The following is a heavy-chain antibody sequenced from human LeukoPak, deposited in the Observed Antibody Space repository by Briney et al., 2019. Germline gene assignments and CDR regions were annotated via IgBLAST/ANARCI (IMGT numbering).Heavy chain of an antibody. V-gene: IGHV3-30*03. Sequence: PGGSLRLSCAASGFTFSSYGMQWVRQAPGKGLEWVAVISHDGTVQHYADSVKGRFTISRDNSKNTLYLQMNSLRAEDTAVYYCARDLYETLVTADYYGMDVWGQGTTVTVSS. CDR1: GFTFSSYG. J-gene: IGHJ6*02. CDR3: ARDLYETLVTADYYGMDV. D-gene: IGHD2-21*02. CDR2: ISHDGTVQ.